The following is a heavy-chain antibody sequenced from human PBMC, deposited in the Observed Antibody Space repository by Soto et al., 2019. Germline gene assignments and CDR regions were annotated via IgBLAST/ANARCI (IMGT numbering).Heavy chain of an antibody. CDR1: GFTFNSYS. CDR2: ISGSGGAS. Sequence: LRLSCAASGFTFNSYSMSWVRQAPGKGLEWVSAISGSGGASYYADSVKGRFTISRDKSKNTVYLQMNSLRAEDTAVYFCANAYCSSTSCRAEYLQHWGQGTLVTVS. V-gene: IGHV3-23*01. J-gene: IGHJ1*01. CDR3: ANAYCSSTSCRAEYLQH. D-gene: IGHD2-2*01.